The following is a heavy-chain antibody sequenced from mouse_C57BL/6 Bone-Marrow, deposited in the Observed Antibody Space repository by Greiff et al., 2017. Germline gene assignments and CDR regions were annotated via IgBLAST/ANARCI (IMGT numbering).Heavy chain of an antibody. CDR1: GFSLSTSGMG. Sequence: QVTLKESGPGILQSSQTLSLTCSFSGFSLSTSGMGVSWIRQPSGKGLEWLAHTYWDDDKRYNPSLKSRLTISKDTSRNQVFLKITSVDTADTATDYCARREGDYSNWYFDVWGTGTTVTVSS. V-gene: IGHV8-12*01. D-gene: IGHD2-5*01. J-gene: IGHJ1*03. CDR2: TYWDDDK. CDR3: ARREGDYSNWYFDV.